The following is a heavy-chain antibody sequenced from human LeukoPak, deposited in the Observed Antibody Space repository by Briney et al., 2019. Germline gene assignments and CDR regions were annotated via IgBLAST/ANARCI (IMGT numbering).Heavy chain of an antibody. CDR3: ARGCSAGTPHNWFDP. Sequence: SETLSLTCTVSGGSISGYYWSWIRQPPGKGLEWIGYIYYSGSTNYNPSLKSRVTISVDTSKNQFSLKLSSVTAADKAVYYCARGCSAGTPHNWFDPWGQGTLVTVSS. CDR1: GGSISGYY. V-gene: IGHV4-59*01. CDR2: IYYSGST. J-gene: IGHJ5*02. D-gene: IGHD6-13*01.